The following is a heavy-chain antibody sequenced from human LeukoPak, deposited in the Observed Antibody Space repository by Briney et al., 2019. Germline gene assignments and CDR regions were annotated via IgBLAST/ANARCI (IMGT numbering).Heavy chain of an antibody. CDR1: GASISTSSYY. J-gene: IGHJ6*03. CDR3: ARHKDYYYSYMDV. Sequence: SETLSLTCSVSGASISTSSYYWGWIRQPPGKGLARIGTIYYSGSTYYNPSLTSRVTISVDTSKNQFSLKLRSETAADTAVYYCARHKDYYYSYMDVWGKGTTVTISS. V-gene: IGHV4-39*01. CDR2: IYYSGST.